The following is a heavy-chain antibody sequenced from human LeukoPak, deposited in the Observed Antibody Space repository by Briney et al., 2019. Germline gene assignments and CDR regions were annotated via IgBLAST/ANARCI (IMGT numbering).Heavy chain of an antibody. Sequence: GGSLKLSCAASGFTFSDYWMSWVRQAPGKGLEWVANIKQDGSEKYYVDSVKGRFTISRDNAKNSLHLQMNTLRAEDTAVYYCAKAGYGSGSSSFDQWGQGTLVTVSS. D-gene: IGHD3-10*01. V-gene: IGHV3-7*01. CDR1: GFTFSDYW. CDR2: IKQDGSEK. J-gene: IGHJ4*02. CDR3: AKAGYGSGSSSFDQ.